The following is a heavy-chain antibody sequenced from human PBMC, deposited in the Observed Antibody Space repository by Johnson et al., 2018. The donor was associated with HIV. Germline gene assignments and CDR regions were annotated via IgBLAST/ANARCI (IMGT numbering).Heavy chain of an antibody. CDR3: TTDVPGGPYYNAFDI. Sequence: VQLVESGGGLVQPGGSLRLSCAASGFTFSDYYMSWIRQAPGKGLEWVAIISYDGGSKYYADSVKGRFTISRDNSKNTLYLQMNSLKTEDMAVYYCTTDVPGGPYYNAFDIWGQGTMVTVSS. D-gene: IGHD1-26*01. CDR2: ISYDGGSK. CDR1: GFTFSDYY. J-gene: IGHJ3*02. V-gene: IGHV3-30*03.